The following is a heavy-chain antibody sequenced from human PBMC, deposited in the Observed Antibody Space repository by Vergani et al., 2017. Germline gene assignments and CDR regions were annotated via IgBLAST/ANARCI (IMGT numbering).Heavy chain of an antibody. Sequence: EVQLVESGGGLVQPGRSLRLSCAASGFTFDDYAMHWVRQAPGKGLEWVSTLSASDRRTHYADSVKGRFTISRDNAKNSLFLQMSSLKVEDTGVYYCAREMSNEGFDYWGQGTRVTVS. CDR3: AREMSNEGFDY. V-gene: IGHV3-9*01. D-gene: IGHD4-11*01. CDR2: LSASDRRT. CDR1: GFTFDDYA. J-gene: IGHJ4*02.